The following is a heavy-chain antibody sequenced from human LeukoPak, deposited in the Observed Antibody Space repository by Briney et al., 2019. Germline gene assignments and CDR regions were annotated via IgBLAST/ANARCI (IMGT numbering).Heavy chain of an antibody. J-gene: IGHJ3*02. Sequence: ASVKVSCKASGYTFTGYGISWVRQAPGQGLEWMGWISAYNGNTNYAQKLQGRVTMTTDTSTSTAYMELRSLRSDDTAVYYCARDLLLDYYGSGSYYNPGAFDIWGQGTMVTVSS. CDR3: ARDLLLDYYGSGSYYNPGAFDI. D-gene: IGHD3-10*01. CDR1: GYTFTGYG. V-gene: IGHV1-18*01. CDR2: ISAYNGNT.